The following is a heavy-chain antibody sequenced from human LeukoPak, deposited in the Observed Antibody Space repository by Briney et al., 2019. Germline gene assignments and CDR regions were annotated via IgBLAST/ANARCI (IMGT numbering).Heavy chain of an antibody. J-gene: IGHJ4*02. CDR3: ARDVSAGGTGLDY. D-gene: IGHD2-8*02. CDR1: GFTFSSYW. V-gene: IGHV3-7*01. Sequence: GGSLRLSCAASGFTFSSYWMSWVRQAPGKGLEWVANIKQDGSEKYYVDSVKGRFTISRDNAKNTLYLQMNSLRAEDTAVYYCARDVSAGGTGLDYWGQGTLVTVSP. CDR2: IKQDGSEK.